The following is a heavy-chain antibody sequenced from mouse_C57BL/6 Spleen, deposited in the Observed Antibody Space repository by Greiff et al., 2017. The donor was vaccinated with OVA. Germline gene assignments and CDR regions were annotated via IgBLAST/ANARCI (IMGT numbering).Heavy chain of an antibody. CDR1: GYTFTDYY. Sequence: VQLKESGPVLVKPGASVKMSCKASGYTFTDYYMNWVKQSHGKSLEWIGVINPYNGGTSYNQKFKGKATLTVDKSSSTAYMELNSLTSEDSAVYYCAGHYYGSYWYFDVWGTGTTVTVSS. V-gene: IGHV1-19*01. CDR2: INPYNGGT. CDR3: AGHYYGSYWYFDV. D-gene: IGHD1-1*01. J-gene: IGHJ1*03.